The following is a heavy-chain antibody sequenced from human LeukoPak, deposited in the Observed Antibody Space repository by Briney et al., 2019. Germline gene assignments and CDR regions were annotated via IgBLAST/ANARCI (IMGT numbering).Heavy chain of an antibody. Sequence: SETLSLTCGVSGGSITNTNYWTWVRQPPGKGLEWIGEANLQGSTNYNPSLMGRVAISVDTSENHISLQLTSVTAADTAVYYCAREGGPYRPLDYSGQGTLVTVSS. J-gene: IGHJ4*02. V-gene: IGHV4-4*02. CDR3: AREGGPYRPLDY. CDR1: GGSITNTNY. CDR2: ANLQGST.